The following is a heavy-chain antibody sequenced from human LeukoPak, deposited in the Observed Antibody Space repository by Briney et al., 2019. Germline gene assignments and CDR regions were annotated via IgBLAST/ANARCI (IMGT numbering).Heavy chain of an antibody. D-gene: IGHD3-10*01. V-gene: IGHV4-59*08. J-gene: IGHJ5*02. Sequence: PSETLSLTCTVSSGSITSDYWSWIRQPPGKGLEWIGCIYYSGSTNYNPSLKSRVTISVDTSKNQFSLKLNSVTAADTAVYYCARRYYGSGSYRWFDPWGQGTLVTVSS. CDR2: IYYSGST. CDR1: SGSITSDY. CDR3: ARRYYGSGSYRWFDP.